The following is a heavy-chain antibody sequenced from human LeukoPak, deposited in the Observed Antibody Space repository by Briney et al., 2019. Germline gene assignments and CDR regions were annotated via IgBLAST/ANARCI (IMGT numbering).Heavy chain of an antibody. D-gene: IGHD6-13*01. Sequence: SQTLSLTCTVSGDSVSSGDHHWSWIRQPPGKGLEWIGYIRYGGSTYYNPSLKSRVIISVDMSKNQFSLSLNSLSAADSAVYYCARAAAVTNSWYYFDYWGQGTLVTVST. CDR1: GDSVSSGDHH. V-gene: IGHV4-30-4*01. J-gene: IGHJ4*02. CDR2: IRYGGST. CDR3: ARAAAVTNSWYYFDY.